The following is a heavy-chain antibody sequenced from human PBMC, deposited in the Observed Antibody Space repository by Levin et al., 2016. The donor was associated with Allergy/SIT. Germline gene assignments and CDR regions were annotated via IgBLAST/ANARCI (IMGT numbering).Heavy chain of an antibody. CDR2: IYYSGST. J-gene: IGHJ4*02. CDR3: AREGCSGGSCSQTKRWWTFDY. V-gene: IGHV4-59*01. Sequence: SETLSLTCAVSGGSISSYYWSWIRQPPGKGLEWIGYIYYSGSTNYNPSLKSRVTISVDTSKNQFSLKLSSVTAADTAVYYCAREGCSGGSCSQTKRWWTFDYWGQGTLVTVSS. CDR1: GGSISSYY. D-gene: IGHD2-15*01.